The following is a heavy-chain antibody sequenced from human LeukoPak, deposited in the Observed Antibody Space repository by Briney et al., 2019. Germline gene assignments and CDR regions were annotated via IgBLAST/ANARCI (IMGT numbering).Heavy chain of an antibody. J-gene: IGHJ3*02. V-gene: IGHV1-8*03. D-gene: IGHD3-3*01. CDR2: MNPNSGNT. CDR1: GYTFTSYD. CDR3: AREVFVTYYDFWSGSKYDAFDI. Sequence: GASVKVSCKASGYTFTSYDINWVRQATGQGLEWMGWMNPNSGNTGYAQKFQGRVTITRNTSISTAYMELSSLRSEDTAVYYCAREVFVTYYDFWSGSKYDAFDIWGQGTMVTISS.